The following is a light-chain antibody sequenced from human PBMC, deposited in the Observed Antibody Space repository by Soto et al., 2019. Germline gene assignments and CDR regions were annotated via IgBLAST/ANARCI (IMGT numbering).Light chain of an antibody. CDR3: SSYAGSSIL. J-gene: IGLJ2*01. CDR2: EVS. V-gene: IGLV2-8*01. Sequence: QSALTQPPSASGSPGQSVTISCTGTSSDIGGYNYVSWYQQHPGKAPKLFIYEVSKRPSGVPDRFSGSKSGNTASLTVSGLQAEDEADYYCSSYAGSSILFGGGTQLTVL. CDR1: SSDIGGYNY.